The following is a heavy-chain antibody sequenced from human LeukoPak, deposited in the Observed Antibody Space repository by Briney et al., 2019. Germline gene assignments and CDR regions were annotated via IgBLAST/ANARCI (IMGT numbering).Heavy chain of an antibody. D-gene: IGHD1-14*01. CDR3: AKDTTPPKAGFDP. J-gene: IGHJ5*02. CDR1: GFTFSSYG. Sequence: GGSLRLSCAASGFTFSSYGMHWVRQVPGKGLEWVAFIRHDGSNKYYADSVKGRFTISRDNSKYTLYLQMNSLRAEDTSIYFCAKDTTPPKAGFDPWGQGTLVTVSS. CDR2: IRHDGSNK. V-gene: IGHV3-30*02.